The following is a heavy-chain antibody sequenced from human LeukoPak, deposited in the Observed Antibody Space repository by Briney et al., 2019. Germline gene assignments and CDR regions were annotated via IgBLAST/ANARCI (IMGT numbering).Heavy chain of an antibody. V-gene: IGHV3-23*01. CDR1: GFTFSSYA. Sequence: GASLRLSCAASGFTFSSYAMSWVRQAPGKGLEWVSAISGSGGSTYYADSVKGRFTISRDNSKSTLYLQMNSLRAEDTAVYYCAKADYDFWSGYPSDYWGQGTLVTVSS. D-gene: IGHD3-3*01. J-gene: IGHJ4*02. CDR2: ISGSGGST. CDR3: AKADYDFWSGYPSDY.